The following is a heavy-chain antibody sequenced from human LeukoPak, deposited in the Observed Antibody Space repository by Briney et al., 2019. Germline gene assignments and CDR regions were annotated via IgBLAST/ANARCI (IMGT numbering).Heavy chain of an antibody. V-gene: IGHV5-10-1*01. D-gene: IGHD6-6*01. CDR2: IDPSDSYT. J-gene: IGHJ6*02. CDR1: GYSFTSYW. CDR3: AREYSSSSGNYYYGMDV. Sequence: GESLKISCKGSGYSFTSYWISWVRQMPGKGLEWMGRIDPSDSYTNYSPSFQGHVTISADKSISTAYLQWSSLKASDTAMYYCAREYSSSSGNYYYGMDVWGQGTRSPSP.